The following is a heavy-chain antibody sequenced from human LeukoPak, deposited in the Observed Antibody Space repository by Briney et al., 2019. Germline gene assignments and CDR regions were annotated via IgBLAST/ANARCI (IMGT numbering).Heavy chain of an antibody. J-gene: IGHJ4*02. CDR3: ARFGHCSGGSCYYFEWDY. Sequence: GASVKVSCKASGYTFTSYYMHWVRQAPGHGLEWMGIINPSGGSTSYAQKFQGRVTMTRDTSTSTVYMELSSLRSEDTAVYYCARFGHCSGGSCYYFEWDYWGQGTLVTVSS. V-gene: IGHV1-46*03. CDR2: INPSGGST. CDR1: GYTFTSYY. D-gene: IGHD2-15*01.